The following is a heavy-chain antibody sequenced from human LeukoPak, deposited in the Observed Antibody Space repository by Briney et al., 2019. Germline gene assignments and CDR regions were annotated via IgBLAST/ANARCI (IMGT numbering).Heavy chain of an antibody. CDR2: IYYSGST. D-gene: IGHD3-16*01. J-gene: IGHJ5*02. CDR3: ARSGGVVSGWFDP. Sequence: PSETLSLTCTVSGGSISSYYWSWIRQPPGKGLEWIGYIYYSGSTNYNPSLKSRVTISVDTSKNQFSLKLSSVTAADTAVYYCARSGGVVSGWFDPWGQGTLVTVSS. CDR1: GGSISSYY. V-gene: IGHV4-59*01.